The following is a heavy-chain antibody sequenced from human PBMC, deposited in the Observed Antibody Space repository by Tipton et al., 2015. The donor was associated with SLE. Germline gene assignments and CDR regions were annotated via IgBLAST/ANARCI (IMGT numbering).Heavy chain of an antibody. Sequence: SGLTFSIYGMHWVRQAPGKGLEWVAVIWYDGSNKYYADSVKGRFTISRDNSKNTLYLQMNSLRAEDTAVYYCARVLKIRTTGYFDFWGQGTLVTVSS. D-gene: IGHD1-7*01. CDR3: ARVLKIRTTGYFDF. V-gene: IGHV3-33*01. CDR2: IWYDGSNK. CDR1: GLTFSIYG. J-gene: IGHJ4*02.